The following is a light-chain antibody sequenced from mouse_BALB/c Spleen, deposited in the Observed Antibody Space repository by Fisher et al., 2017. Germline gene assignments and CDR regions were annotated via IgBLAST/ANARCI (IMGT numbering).Light chain of an antibody. CDR2: STS. CDR3: QQRSSYPPT. Sequence: IVITQSPAIMSASPGEKVTMTCSASSSVSYMHWLQQKPGTSPKLWIYSTSNLASGVPARFSGSGSGTSYSLTISRMEAEDAATYYCQQRSSYPPTFGSGTKLEI. CDR1: SSVSY. V-gene: IGKV4-57*01. J-gene: IGKJ4*01.